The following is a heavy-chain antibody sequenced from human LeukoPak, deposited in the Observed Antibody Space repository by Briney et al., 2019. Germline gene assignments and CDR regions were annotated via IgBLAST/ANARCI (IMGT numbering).Heavy chain of an antibody. Sequence: GGSLRLSCAASGFTFSSYGMHWVRQAPGKGLEWVAFIRYDGSNKYYADSVKGRFTISRDNSKNTLYLQMNSLRAEDTAVYYCAKEEYYYGSGSYYYWGQGTLVTVSS. CDR2: IRYDGSNK. CDR3: AKEEYYYGSGSYYY. D-gene: IGHD3-10*01. V-gene: IGHV3-30*02. CDR1: GFTFSSYG. J-gene: IGHJ4*02.